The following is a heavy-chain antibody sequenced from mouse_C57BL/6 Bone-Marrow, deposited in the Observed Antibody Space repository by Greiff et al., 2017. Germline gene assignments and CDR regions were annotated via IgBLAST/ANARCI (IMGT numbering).Heavy chain of an antibody. V-gene: IGHV1-55*01. CDR1: GYTFTSYW. D-gene: IGHD2-3*01. CDR2: IYPGSGST. CDR3: AREDVGYYHYYAMDD. J-gene: IGHJ4*01. Sequence: QVQLQQPGAELVKPGASVKMSCKASGYTFTSYWITWVKQRPGQGLEWIGDIYPGSGSTNYNEKFKGKATLTVDTSSSTAYMQLSSLTSEDSAVYYSAREDVGYYHYYAMDDWGQGTSVTVSS.